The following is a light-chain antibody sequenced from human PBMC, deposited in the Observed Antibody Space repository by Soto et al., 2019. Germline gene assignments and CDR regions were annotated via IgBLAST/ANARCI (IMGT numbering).Light chain of an antibody. CDR2: AAS. J-gene: IGKJ2*01. CDR3: QQCYSTPHT. Sequence: DIQMTQSPSSLSASVGDRITIFCRASQTISRYLNWYQQKPGKAPKLLIYAASSLQIGVPPRFTGSGSETDFTLTITSLQPEDFATYHCQQCYSTPHTFGQGTKLEI. V-gene: IGKV1-39*01. CDR1: QTISRY.